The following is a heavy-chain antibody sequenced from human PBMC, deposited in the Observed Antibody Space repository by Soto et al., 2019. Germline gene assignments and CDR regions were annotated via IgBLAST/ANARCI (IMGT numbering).Heavy chain of an antibody. CDR1: GYLFNNYW. J-gene: IGHJ4*01. CDR2: IYPSGSDT. V-gene: IGHV5-51*01. D-gene: IGHD2-21*01. CDR3: AGLANIFYFDN. Sequence: ESLKIPCQGSGYLFNNYWIGWVRQMPGKGLEWMGIIYPSGSDTSYSPSFQGQVTIVADKTIRTAYLQWTSLKASDTAMYYCAGLANIFYFDNWGHGXLVTVYS.